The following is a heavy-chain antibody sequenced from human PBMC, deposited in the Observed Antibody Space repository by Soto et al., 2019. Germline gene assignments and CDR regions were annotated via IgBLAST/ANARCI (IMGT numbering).Heavy chain of an antibody. D-gene: IGHD2-2*01. CDR3: ARDYCSSTSCYEVGVGY. J-gene: IGHJ4*02. CDR2: ISSSSSYI. V-gene: IGHV3-21*01. CDR1: GFTFSSYS. Sequence: EVQLVESGGGLVKPGGSLRLSCAASGFTFSSYSMNWVRQAPGKGLEWVSSISSSSSYIYYADSVKGRFTISRDNAKNSVYLQMNSLRAEDTAVYYCARDYCSSTSCYEVGVGYWGQGTLVTVSS.